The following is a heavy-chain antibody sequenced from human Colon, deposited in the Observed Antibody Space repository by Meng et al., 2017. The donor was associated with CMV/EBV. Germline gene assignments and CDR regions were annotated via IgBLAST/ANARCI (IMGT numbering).Heavy chain of an antibody. CDR3: ARGRGPSLYGSGNRAYYYYGMDV. CDR1: GGSFSDYY. Sequence: SETLSLTCAVYGGSFSDYYWSWIRQPPGKGVEWNGEINHSGSTNYNPSLKSRVTISVDTSKNQFSLKLSSVTAADTAVYYCARGRGPSLYGSGNRAYYYYGMDVWGQGTTVTVSS. D-gene: IGHD3-10*01. CDR2: INHSGST. J-gene: IGHJ6*02. V-gene: IGHV4-34*01.